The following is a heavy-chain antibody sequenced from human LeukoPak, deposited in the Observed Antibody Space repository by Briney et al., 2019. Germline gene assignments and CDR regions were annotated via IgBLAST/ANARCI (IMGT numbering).Heavy chain of an antibody. CDR3: ARGGSGLIDY. CDR2: ISSSSSYI. J-gene: IGHJ4*02. Sequence: GGSLRLSCAASGFTFSSYSMNWVRQAPGKGLEWVSSISSSSSYIYYADSVKGRFTISRDNAKNTLYLQMNSLRAEDTAVYYCARGGSGLIDYWGQGTLVIVSS. CDR1: GFTFSSYS. V-gene: IGHV3-21*01. D-gene: IGHD3-16*01.